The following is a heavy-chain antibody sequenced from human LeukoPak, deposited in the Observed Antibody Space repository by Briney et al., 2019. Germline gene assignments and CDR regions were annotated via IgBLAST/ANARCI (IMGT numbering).Heavy chain of an antibody. Sequence: GGSLRLSCAASGFTFSDYWMTWVRQAPGKGLEWVAHIKQDGSERYYGDSVEGRFTISRDNAKNLVYLQMNSLGAEDTAIYYCARGWNYAFRFDYWGQGTLVTVSS. CDR3: ARGWNYAFRFDY. CDR2: IKQDGSER. V-gene: IGHV3-7*01. CDR1: GFTFSDYW. D-gene: IGHD1-7*01. J-gene: IGHJ4*02.